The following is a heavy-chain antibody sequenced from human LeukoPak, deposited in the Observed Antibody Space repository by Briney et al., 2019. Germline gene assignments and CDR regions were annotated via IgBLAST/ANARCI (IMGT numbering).Heavy chain of an antibody. J-gene: IGHJ4*02. Sequence: GSLRLSCAASGFTFSSYSMNWVRQAPGKGLEWIGEIDHSGRTNSKSSLKSRVTISVDTSKNQFSLRLSSVTAADTAVYYCARKSIVTAGRKPYDYWDQGILVTVSS. CDR1: GFTFSSYS. D-gene: IGHD6-13*01. CDR2: IDHSGRT. V-gene: IGHV4-34*01. CDR3: ARKSIVTAGRKPYDY.